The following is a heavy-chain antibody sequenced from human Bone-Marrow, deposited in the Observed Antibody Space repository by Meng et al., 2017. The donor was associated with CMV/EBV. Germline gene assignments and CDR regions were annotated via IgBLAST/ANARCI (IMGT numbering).Heavy chain of an antibody. CDR2: IYYSGST. Sequence: SETLSLTCTVSGGSISSSSYYWGWIRQPPGKGLEWIGSIYYSGSTYYNPSLKSRVTISVDTSKNQFSLKLSSVTAADTAVYYCARPNCSSTSRYIDYWGQGTLVTVSS. CDR3: ARPNCSSTSRYIDY. D-gene: IGHD2-2*02. CDR1: GGSISSSSYY. J-gene: IGHJ4*02. V-gene: IGHV4-39*01.